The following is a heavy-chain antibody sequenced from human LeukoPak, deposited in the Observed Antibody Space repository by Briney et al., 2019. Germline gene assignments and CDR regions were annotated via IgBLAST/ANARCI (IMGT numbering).Heavy chain of an antibody. CDR1: GFTFSSYE. V-gene: IGHV3-48*03. CDR3: ARSSGWYHRGPDYYYYYMDV. Sequence: GGSLRLSCAASGFTFSSYEMNWVRQAPGKGLEWVSFINSRGSTIYYVDSVKGRFTISRDNAKNSLYLQMNSLRAEDTAVYYCARSSGWYHRGPDYYYYYMDVWGKGTTVTVS. J-gene: IGHJ6*03. CDR2: INSRGSTI. D-gene: IGHD6-19*01.